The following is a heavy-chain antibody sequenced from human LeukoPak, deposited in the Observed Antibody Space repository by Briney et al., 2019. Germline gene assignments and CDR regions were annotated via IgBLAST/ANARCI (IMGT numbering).Heavy chain of an antibody. CDR1: GFTFSSYS. D-gene: IGHD3-10*01. Sequence: GGSLRLSCAASGFTFSSYSMNWVRQAPGEGLEWVSYISSSSSTIYYADSVKGRFTISRDNAKNSLYLQMNSLRAEDTAVYYCARDPLLWFGELLGRPPYFDYWGQGTLVTVSS. CDR3: ARDPLLWFGELLGRPPYFDY. J-gene: IGHJ4*02. V-gene: IGHV3-48*01. CDR2: ISSSSSTI.